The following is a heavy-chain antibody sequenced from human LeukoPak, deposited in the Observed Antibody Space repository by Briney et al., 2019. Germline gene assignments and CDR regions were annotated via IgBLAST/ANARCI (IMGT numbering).Heavy chain of an antibody. J-gene: IGHJ5*02. CDR2: IYSGGST. CDR3: ARGADGVSSNSRGWFDP. V-gene: IGHV3-53*01. CDR1: GFTVSSNY. D-gene: IGHD2-15*01. Sequence: GGSLRLSCAASGFTVSSNYMSWVRQAPGKGLEWVSVIYSGGSTYYADSVRGRFTISRDNAKNSLYLQMNSLRAEDTAVYSCARGADGVSSNSRGWFDPWGQGTLVTVSS.